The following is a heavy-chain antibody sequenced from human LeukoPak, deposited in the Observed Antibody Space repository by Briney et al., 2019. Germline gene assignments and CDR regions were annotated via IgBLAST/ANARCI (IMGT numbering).Heavy chain of an antibody. CDR3: AMWVGFGELIDY. J-gene: IGHJ4*02. V-gene: IGHV1-69*04. CDR2: IIPILGIP. CDR1: GYTFTSYG. D-gene: IGHD3-10*01. Sequence: ASVKVSCKASGYTFTSYGISWLRQAPGQGLEWMGRIIPILGIPNYAQKFQGRVTITADKSTTTAYMELSSLRSEDTAVYYCAMWVGFGELIDYWGQGTLVTVSS.